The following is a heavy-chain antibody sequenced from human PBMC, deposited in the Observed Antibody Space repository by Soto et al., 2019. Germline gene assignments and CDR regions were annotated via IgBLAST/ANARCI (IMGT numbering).Heavy chain of an antibody. D-gene: IGHD2-21*02. V-gene: IGHV4-59*01. CDR3: ARDLWGYCGTDCYPLDV. J-gene: IGHJ6*02. Sequence: PSETLALTCAVYAASFRGYYWSWIPRPPGKRLEWIGTIYYSGSHHYSPTLKSRVTISVDTSKKQFSLKLNSVTAADTAVYYCARDLWGYCGTDCYPLDVWGQGPTVTVS. CDR1: AASFRGYY. CDR2: IYYSGSH.